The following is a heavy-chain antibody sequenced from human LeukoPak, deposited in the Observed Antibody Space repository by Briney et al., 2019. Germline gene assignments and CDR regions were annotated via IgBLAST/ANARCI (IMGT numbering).Heavy chain of an antibody. V-gene: IGHV3-74*01. CDR2: INSDGTST. Sequence: AGSLRLSCAASGFTFSSYWMHWVRQAPGKGLVWVSRINSDGTSTRYADSVKGRFTISRDNAKNTLYLQMNSLRAEDTAVYYCARSPFGDEFNWFDPWGQGTLVTVSS. CDR1: GFTFSSYW. J-gene: IGHJ5*02. D-gene: IGHD3-10*01. CDR3: ARSPFGDEFNWFDP.